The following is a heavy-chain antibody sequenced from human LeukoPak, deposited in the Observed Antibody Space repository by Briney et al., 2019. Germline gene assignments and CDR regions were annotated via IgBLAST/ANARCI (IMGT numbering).Heavy chain of an antibody. CDR1: GASIRSYS. CDR2: IHTSAST. V-gene: IGHV4-4*07. J-gene: IGHJ3*02. D-gene: IGHD1-26*01. Sequence: SSETLSLTCSVSGASIRSYSWSWLRQPAGKGLEWIGRIHTSASTEYNPSLKSRVTMSVDTSKNQFSLKLNSVTAADTAVCFCARDDNSEYSDDAFDIWGQGTLVTVSS. CDR3: ARDDNSEYSDDAFDI.